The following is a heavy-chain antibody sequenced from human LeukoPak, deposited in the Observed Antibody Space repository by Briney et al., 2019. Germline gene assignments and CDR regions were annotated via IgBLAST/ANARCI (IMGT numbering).Heavy chain of an antibody. CDR1: GGTFSSYA. V-gene: IGHV1-69*05. D-gene: IGHD3-22*01. J-gene: IGHJ3*02. CDR3: ARDRPTYYYDSSGSANAFVI. Sequence: SVKVSCKASGGTFSSYAISWVRQAPGQGLEWMGRIIPIFGTANYAQKFQGRVTITTDESTSTAYMELSSLRSEDTAVYYCARDRPTYYYDSSGSANAFVIWGQGTMVTVSS. CDR2: IIPIFGTA.